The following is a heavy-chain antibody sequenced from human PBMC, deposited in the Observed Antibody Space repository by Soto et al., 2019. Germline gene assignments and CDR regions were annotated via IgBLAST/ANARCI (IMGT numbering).Heavy chain of an antibody. CDR1: GYTFTDYY. Sequence: ASVKVSCKASGYTFTDYYVHWMRQAPGQGLEWVSWINPKTGSTLYAQKFQGRVTMTRDTSINTAYMEVTSLTSDDTAVYYCARTPKSAHHDYWGQGTLV. D-gene: IGHD6-6*01. CDR3: ARTPKSAHHDY. CDR2: INPKTGST. J-gene: IGHJ4*02. V-gene: IGHV1-2*02.